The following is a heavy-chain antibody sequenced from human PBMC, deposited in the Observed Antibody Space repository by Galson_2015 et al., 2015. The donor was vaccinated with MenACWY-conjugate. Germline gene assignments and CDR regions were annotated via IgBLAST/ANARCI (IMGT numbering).Heavy chain of an antibody. CDR2: IKTNGNFS. CDR3: ARDNNWSFDS. Sequence: SLRLSCAASGFTFNNYWMHWVRQPPGKGLEWISYIKTNGNFSYYADSVKGRFTISTDNAKNMVYLQMDGLGDEDTAVYFCARDNNWSFDSWGQGTLVTVSS. V-gene: IGHV3-74*01. D-gene: IGHD1-1*01. CDR1: GFTFNNYW. J-gene: IGHJ4*02.